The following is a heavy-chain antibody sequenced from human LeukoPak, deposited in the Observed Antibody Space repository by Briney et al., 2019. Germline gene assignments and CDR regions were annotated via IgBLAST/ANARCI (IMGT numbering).Heavy chain of an antibody. J-gene: IGHJ6*03. V-gene: IGHV4-59*11. CDR1: NVSISTPY. Sequence: SETLSLTCSVSNVSISTPYWSWIRQPPGKGLEWIGNLYYSGSIHYNPSLKSRLTISVDKAKNQFSLKVISVTAADTAVYYCARGIWFGAGYYFYMDVWGKGTTVTISS. D-gene: IGHD3-10*01. CDR2: LYYSGSI. CDR3: ARGIWFGAGYYFYMDV.